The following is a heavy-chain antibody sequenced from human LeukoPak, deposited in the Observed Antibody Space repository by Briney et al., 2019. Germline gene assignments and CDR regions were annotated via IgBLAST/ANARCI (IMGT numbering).Heavy chain of an antibody. CDR1: GGSISSGGYS. V-gene: IGHV4-30-2*01. CDR2: IYHSGST. J-gene: IGHJ4*02. Sequence: SETLSLTCAVSGGSISSGGYSWSWIRQPPGKGLEWIGYIYHSGSTYYNPSLKSRVTISVDRSKNQFSLKLSSVTAADTAVYYCARRDLLVGAFDYWGQGTLVTVSS. CDR3: ARRDLLVGAFDY. D-gene: IGHD1-26*01.